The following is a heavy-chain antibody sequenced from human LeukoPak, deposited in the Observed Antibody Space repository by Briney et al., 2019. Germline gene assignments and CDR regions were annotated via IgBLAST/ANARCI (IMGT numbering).Heavy chain of an antibody. CDR1: GYTFTGYY. CDR3: ARVNYDSSGYIDAFDI. V-gene: IGHV1-18*04. D-gene: IGHD3-22*01. CDR2: ISAYNGNT. Sequence: GASVKVSCKASGYTFTGYYMHWVRQAPGQGLEWMGWISAYNGNTNYAQKLQGRVTMTTDTSTSTAYMELRSLRSDDTAVYYCARVNYDSSGYIDAFDIWGQGTMVTVSS. J-gene: IGHJ3*02.